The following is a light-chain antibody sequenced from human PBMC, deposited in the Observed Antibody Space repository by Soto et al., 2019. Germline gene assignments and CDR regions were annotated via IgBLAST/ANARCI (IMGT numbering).Light chain of an antibody. Sequence: QAVLTQPPSASGSPGQSVTISCTGTSRDVGGYNYVSWYQHHPGKAPKLMIYEVTKRPSGVPDRFSGSKSGNTASLTVSGLQADDEADYYCSSYAGSNNLVFGGGTKVTVL. V-gene: IGLV2-8*01. CDR2: EVT. J-gene: IGLJ2*01. CDR3: SSYAGSNNLV. CDR1: SRDVGGYNY.